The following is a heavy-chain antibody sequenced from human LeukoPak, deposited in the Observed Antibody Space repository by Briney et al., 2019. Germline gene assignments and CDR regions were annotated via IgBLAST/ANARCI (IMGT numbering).Heavy chain of an antibody. CDR2: IIPIFGTA. D-gene: IGHD2-8*02. J-gene: IGHJ4*02. CDR1: GGTFSSYA. CDR3: ARDLVDGREDWGYTERFDY. Sequence: SVKVSCKASGGTFSSYAISWVRQAPGQGLEWMGGIIPIFGTANCAQKFQGRVTITADESTSTAYMELSSLRSEDAAVYYCARDLVDGREDWGYTERFDYWGQGTLVTVSS. V-gene: IGHV1-69*01.